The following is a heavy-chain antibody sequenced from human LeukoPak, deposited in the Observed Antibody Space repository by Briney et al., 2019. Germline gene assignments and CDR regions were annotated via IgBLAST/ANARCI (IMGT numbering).Heavy chain of an antibody. J-gene: IGHJ3*02. CDR1: GGSISSGDYY. CDR3: ASPLYCSSTSCYPNTYAFDI. V-gene: IGHV4-30-4*08. CDR2: IYYSGST. D-gene: IGHD2-2*01. Sequence: KASQTLSLTCTVSGGSISSGDYYWSWIRQPPGKGLEWIGYIYYSGSTYYNPSLKSRVTISVDTSKNQFSLKLSSVTAADTAVYYCASPLYCSSTSCYPNTYAFDIWGQGTMVTVSS.